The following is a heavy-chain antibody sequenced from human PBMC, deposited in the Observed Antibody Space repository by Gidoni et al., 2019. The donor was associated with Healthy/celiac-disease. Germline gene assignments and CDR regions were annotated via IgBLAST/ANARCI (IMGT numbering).Heavy chain of an antibody. Sequence: QVQLVESGGGVVQPGRSLRLSCSPSGFTFSSSGMHWVRQAPGKGLEWVAVISYDGSNKYYADSVKGRFTISRDNSKNTLYLQMNSLRAEDTAVYYCAKGFYDSSGYYYDDAFDIWGQGTMVTVSS. V-gene: IGHV3-30*18. CDR1: GFTFSSSG. CDR2: ISYDGSNK. J-gene: IGHJ3*02. CDR3: AKGFYDSSGYYYDDAFDI. D-gene: IGHD3-22*01.